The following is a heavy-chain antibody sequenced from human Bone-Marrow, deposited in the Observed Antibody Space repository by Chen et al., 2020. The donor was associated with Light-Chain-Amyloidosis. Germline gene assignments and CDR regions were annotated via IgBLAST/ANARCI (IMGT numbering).Heavy chain of an antibody. Sequence: VQLVESGGGLVQPGGSLRLSCAASGFTFSNHWMSWVRQAPGKGLEWVANIKQDGSEKYFVDSVRGRFIISRDNTKNTLYLQMTSLRAEDTALYYCAAGADIRGRGILVTVSS. CDR3: AAGADI. CDR2: IKQDGSEK. D-gene: IGHD3-10*01. V-gene: IGHV3-7*01. J-gene: IGHJ4*02. CDR1: GFTFSNHW.